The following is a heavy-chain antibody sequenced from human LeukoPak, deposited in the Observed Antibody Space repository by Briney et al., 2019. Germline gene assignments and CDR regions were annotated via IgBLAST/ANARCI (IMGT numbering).Heavy chain of an antibody. D-gene: IGHD3-10*01. CDR3: AKGLYGSGILTYDGFDI. Sequence: GGSLRLSCAASGFRFNAFAIHWVREAPGKGLEWVSGVGWDGTSVAYADSVKGRFTISRDNAQNSVYLQMNSLRIEDTALYYCAKGLYGSGILTYDGFDIWGQGTMVTVSS. J-gene: IGHJ3*02. CDR2: VGWDGTSV. V-gene: IGHV3-9*01. CDR1: GFRFNAFA.